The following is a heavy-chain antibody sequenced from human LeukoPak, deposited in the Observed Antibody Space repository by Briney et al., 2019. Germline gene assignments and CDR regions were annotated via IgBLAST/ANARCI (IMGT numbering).Heavy chain of an antibody. J-gene: IGHJ4*02. D-gene: IGHD1-26*01. V-gene: IGHV3-53*01. CDR3: ARKYSGTNPFDY. CDR2: INNSGGST. Sequence: PGGSLRLSCAASGFTVSSNYMSWVRQAPGKGLEWVSIINNSGGSTYYADSVKGRFTISRDLSKNTLYLQMNSLRAEDTALYYCARKYSGTNPFDYWGQGTLVTVSS. CDR1: GFTVSSNY.